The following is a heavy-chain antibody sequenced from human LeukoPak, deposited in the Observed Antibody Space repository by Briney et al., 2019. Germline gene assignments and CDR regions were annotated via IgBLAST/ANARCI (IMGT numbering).Heavy chain of an antibody. CDR3: ARPYSSSEAFDI. CDR2: INQDGSEK. Sequence: GGSLRLSCAGSGFTFSSYWMSWVRQAPGKGLEWEANINQDGSEKYYVDSVKGRFTISRDNAKNSLYLQMNSLRAEDTAVYYCARPYSSSEAFDIWGQGTMVTVSS. J-gene: IGHJ3*02. V-gene: IGHV3-7*04. D-gene: IGHD6-13*01. CDR1: GFTFSSYW.